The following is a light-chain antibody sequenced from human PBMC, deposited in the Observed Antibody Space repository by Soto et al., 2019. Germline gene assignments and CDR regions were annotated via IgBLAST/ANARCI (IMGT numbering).Light chain of an antibody. V-gene: IGKV3-11*01. J-gene: IGKJ5*01. Sequence: EIVMTQSPATLSVSAGERATLSCRASQSVSSNLAWYQQKPGQAPRLLIYDASNRATGIPARFSGSGSGTDFTLTISSLEPEDFAVYYCQQRSNWPITFGQGTRLEI. CDR3: QQRSNWPIT. CDR2: DAS. CDR1: QSVSSN.